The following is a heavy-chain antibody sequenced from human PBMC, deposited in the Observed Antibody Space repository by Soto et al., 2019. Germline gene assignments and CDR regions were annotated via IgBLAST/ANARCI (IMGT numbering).Heavy chain of an antibody. D-gene: IGHD3-16*01. Sequence: QVHLVQSGPEVKKPGASVKVSCKASGFTFTSYAITWVRQAPGQGLEWMGWISAYNGNTNYAQNPRGRATRTPDPSTGTAYMELGSLTSDATAVYYCARDFTGWPPDGVDSWGQGTLVIVSS. CDR3: ARDFTGWPPDGVDS. CDR2: ISAYNGNT. V-gene: IGHV1-18*01. CDR1: GFTFTSYA. J-gene: IGHJ4*02.